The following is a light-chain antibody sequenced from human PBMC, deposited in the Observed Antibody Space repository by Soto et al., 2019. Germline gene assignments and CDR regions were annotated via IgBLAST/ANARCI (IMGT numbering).Light chain of an antibody. J-gene: IGKJ5*01. CDR2: YAS. V-gene: IGKV3-15*01. CDR3: QQYNDWPPIT. CDR1: QNVSNN. Sequence: EIMMTQSPATLSVSPGESATLSCRASQNVSNNLAWYQHKPGQAPRLLIYYASTRATGIPARFSGSGSGTEFTLTISSLQSEDFALYYCQQYNDWPPITFGYGTRLEIK.